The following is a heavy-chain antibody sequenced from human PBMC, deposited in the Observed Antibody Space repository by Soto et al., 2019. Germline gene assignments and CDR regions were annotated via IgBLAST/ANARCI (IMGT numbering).Heavy chain of an antibody. CDR1: GGSISNDDYY. Sequence: QVQLQESGPGLVKPSQTLSLTCSVSGGSISNDDYYCSWIRQSPGKGLEWIGHIHHSGSAHYNPSLTGRMLISLDTSKSQFSLNLTSVTAADTAIYYCSRLGYCSGGSCHNYWGQGTLVTVSS. CDR3: SRLGYCSGGSCHNY. V-gene: IGHV4-30-4*01. CDR2: IHHSGSA. D-gene: IGHD2-15*01. J-gene: IGHJ4*02.